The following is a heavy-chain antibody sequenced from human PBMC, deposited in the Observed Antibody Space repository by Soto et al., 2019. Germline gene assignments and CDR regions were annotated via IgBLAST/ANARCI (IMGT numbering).Heavy chain of an antibody. Sequence: ASVKVSGKASGYTFTGYYMHWVLQAPGQGLEWMGWINPNSGGTNYAQKFQGRVTMTRDTSISTAYMELSRLRSDDTAVYYCARGVSFWSGSVSHYYGMEVWGQGTTVTVSS. CDR1: GYTFTGYY. J-gene: IGHJ6*02. CDR3: ARGVSFWSGSVSHYYGMEV. CDR2: INPNSGGT. V-gene: IGHV1-2*02. D-gene: IGHD3-3*01.